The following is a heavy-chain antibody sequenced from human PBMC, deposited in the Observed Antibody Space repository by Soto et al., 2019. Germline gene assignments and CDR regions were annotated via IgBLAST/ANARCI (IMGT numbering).Heavy chain of an antibody. J-gene: IGHJ6*03. D-gene: IGHD3-3*01. CDR2: IYYSGST. V-gene: IGHV4-59*01. Sequence: SETLSLTCTVSGGSISSYYWSWIRQPPGKGLKWIGYIYYSGSTNYNPSLKSRVTISVDTSKNQFSLKLSSVTAADTAVYYCYAFTYYDFWSGYPHNYYYYYMDVWGKGTTVTVSS. CDR1: GGSISSYY. CDR3: YAFTYYDFWSGYPHNYYYYYMDV.